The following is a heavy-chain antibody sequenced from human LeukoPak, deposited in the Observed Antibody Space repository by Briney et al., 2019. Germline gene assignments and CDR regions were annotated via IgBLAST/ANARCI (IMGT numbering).Heavy chain of an antibody. CDR2: AYAGGDSK. J-gene: IGHJ6*02. V-gene: IGHV3-33*01. CDR3: ARDSSGWSFYYYGMDV. CDR1: GFTFSTYG. Sequence: GGSLRLSCAASGFTFSTYGMHWVRQAPGKGLEWVAVAYAGGDSKYYVDSVKGRFTISRDNSKNTLYVQMNSLRAEDTAVYYCARDSSGWSFYYYGMDVWGQGTTVTVSS. D-gene: IGHD6-19*01.